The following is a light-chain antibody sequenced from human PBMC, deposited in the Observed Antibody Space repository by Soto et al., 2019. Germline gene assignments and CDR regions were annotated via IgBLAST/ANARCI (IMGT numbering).Light chain of an antibody. CDR3: QQFNNYLLT. J-gene: IGKJ4*01. V-gene: IGKV1D-13*01. CDR2: DAS. CDR1: QGISSA. Sequence: AIQLTQSPSSLSASVGDRVTITCRASQGISSALARYQQKPGKAPKLLIYDASSLESGVPSRFSGSGSGTDFTLTISSLQPEDFATYYCQQFNNYLLTFGGGTKVDIK.